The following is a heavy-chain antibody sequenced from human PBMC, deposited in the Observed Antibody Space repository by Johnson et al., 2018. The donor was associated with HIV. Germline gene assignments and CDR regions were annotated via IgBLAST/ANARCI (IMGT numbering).Heavy chain of an antibody. CDR3: ARETGFAIFGVVKLNAFDI. CDR1: GFTFSSYW. Sequence: VQLVESGGGLVQPGGSLRLSCAASGFTFSSYWMHWVRQAPGKGLVWVSRINSDGSSTSYADSVTGRFTISRDNAKNTLYLQMNSLKAEDTALYYCARETGFAIFGVVKLNAFDIWGQGTMVTVFS. CDR2: INSDGSST. J-gene: IGHJ3*02. D-gene: IGHD3-3*01. V-gene: IGHV3-74*01.